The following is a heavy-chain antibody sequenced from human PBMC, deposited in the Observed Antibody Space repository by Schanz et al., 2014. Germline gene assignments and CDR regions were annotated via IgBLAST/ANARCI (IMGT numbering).Heavy chain of an antibody. D-gene: IGHD3-22*01. CDR2: IGYLGDT. CDR3: ARVHHYDPSGWGYFDY. Sequence: VQLVESGGGVVQPGRSLRLSCAASGFTLSNSDMHWVRQGTGKGLEWVSTIGYLGDTYYPDSVKGRFTVSRDSGQNSLYLQMNSLRAEDTAVYYCARVHHYDPSGWGYFDYWGQGALVTVSS. CDR1: GFTLSNSD. J-gene: IGHJ4*02. V-gene: IGHV3-13*01.